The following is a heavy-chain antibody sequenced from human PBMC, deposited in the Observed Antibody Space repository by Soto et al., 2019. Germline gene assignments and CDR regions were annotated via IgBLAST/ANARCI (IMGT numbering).Heavy chain of an antibody. CDR1: GFTFSSYS. D-gene: IGHD7-27*01. V-gene: IGHV3-21*01. CDR3: ARATEETGVDAFDI. CDR2: ISSSSSYI. Sequence: GGSLRLSCAASGFTFSSYSMNWVRQAPGKGLEWVSSISSSSSYIYYADSVKGRFTISRDNAKNSLYLQMNSLRAEDTAVYYCARATEETGVDAFDIWGQGTMVTVSS. J-gene: IGHJ3*02.